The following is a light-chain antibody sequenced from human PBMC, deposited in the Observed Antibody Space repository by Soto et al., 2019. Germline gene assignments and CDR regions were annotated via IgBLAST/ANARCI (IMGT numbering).Light chain of an antibody. J-gene: IGLJ1*01. CDR3: SSYTSSSTYV. V-gene: IGLV2-14*01. Sequence: QSVLPQPASVSGSPGQSIPISCPGTSSDVGGYNYVSWYQQHPGKAPKLMIYEVSNRPSGVSNRFSGSKSGNTASLTISGLQAEDEADYYCSSYTSSSTYVFGTGTKLTVL. CDR1: SSDVGGYNY. CDR2: EVS.